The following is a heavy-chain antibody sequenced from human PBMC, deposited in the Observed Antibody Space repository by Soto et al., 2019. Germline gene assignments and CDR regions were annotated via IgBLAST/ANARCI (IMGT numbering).Heavy chain of an antibody. CDR2: IYSGGST. V-gene: IGHV3-66*01. CDR1: GFTVSSNY. Sequence: EVQLVASGGGLVQPGGSLRLSCAASGFTVSSNYMSWVRQAPGKGLEWVSVIYSGGSTYYADSVKGRFTISRDNSKNTLYLQINSLRAEDTAVYYCASTRVYCDYVDYWGQGTLVTVSS. J-gene: IGHJ4*02. CDR3: ASTRVYCDYVDY. D-gene: IGHD1-26*01.